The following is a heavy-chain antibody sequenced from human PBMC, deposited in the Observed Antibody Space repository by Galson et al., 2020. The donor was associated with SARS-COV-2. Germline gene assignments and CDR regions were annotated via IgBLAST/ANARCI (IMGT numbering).Heavy chain of an antibody. CDR3: AALGILVGGGY. J-gene: IGHJ4*02. V-gene: IGHV4-39*07. Sequence: SESLSLICTVSGVSISSSGYYWGWVRQPPGKGLEWIGSVYCSGSTYYNPSPKSRVTITMDTSKNTFSLKLSCVTAAETAVYYCAALGILVGGGYWGQGTLVTVSS. D-gene: IGHD3-3*01. CDR2: VYCSGST. CDR1: GVSISSSGYY.